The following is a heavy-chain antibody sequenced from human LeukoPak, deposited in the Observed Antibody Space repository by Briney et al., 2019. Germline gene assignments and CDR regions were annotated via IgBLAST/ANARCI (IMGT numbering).Heavy chain of an antibody. CDR2: IYSGGST. V-gene: IGHV3-53*01. J-gene: IGHJ6*03. CDR3: AKKFGGFPPSPPYYYYYMDV. Sequence: GGSLRLSCAASGFTVNSNYMTWVRQVPGKGLEWVSIIYSGGSTYYADSVKGRFTISRDNSRNTLYLQMNSLRAEDTAVYTGAKKFGGFPPSPPYYYYYMDVWGKGTTVTVSS. D-gene: IGHD3-16*01. CDR1: GFTVNSNY.